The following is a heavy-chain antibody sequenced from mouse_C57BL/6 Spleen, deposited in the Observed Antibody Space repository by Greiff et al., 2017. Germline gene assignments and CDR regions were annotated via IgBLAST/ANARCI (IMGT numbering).Heavy chain of an antibody. CDR2: IHPNSGST. D-gene: IGHD2-4*01. CDR3: AREWVYYDCVFDY. V-gene: IGHV1-64*01. Sequence: QVQLQQPGAELVKPGASVKLSCKASGYTFTSYWMHWVKQRPGQGLEWIGMIHPNSGSTNYNEKFKSKATLTVDKSSSTAYMQLSSLTSEDSAVYYCAREWVYYDCVFDYWGQGTTLTVSS. J-gene: IGHJ2*01. CDR1: GYTFTSYW.